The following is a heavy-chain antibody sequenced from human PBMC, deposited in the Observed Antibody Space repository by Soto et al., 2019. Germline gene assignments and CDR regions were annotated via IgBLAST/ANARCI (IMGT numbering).Heavy chain of an antibody. CDR2: ISGKGGST. V-gene: IGHV3-23*01. CDR3: AKGLPDYYDNSGPLLS. J-gene: IGHJ5*02. CDR1: GFTFSSYA. Sequence: GGSLRLSCAASGFTFSSYAMTWVRQAPGKGLEWVSVISGKGGSTYYADSVKGRFTISRDNSKNTLYLQMNSLRVEDTAVYYCAKGLPDYYDNSGPLLSWGQGTLVTVSS. D-gene: IGHD3-22*01.